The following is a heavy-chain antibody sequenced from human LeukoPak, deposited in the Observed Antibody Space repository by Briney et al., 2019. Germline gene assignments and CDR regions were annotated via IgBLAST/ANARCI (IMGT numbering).Heavy chain of an antibody. J-gene: IGHJ4*01. CDR3: AKAKTGAIGPDY. CDR2: ISGSGGST. V-gene: IGHV3-23*01. CDR1: GFTFSSYG. Sequence: GGTLRLSCAASGFTFSSYGMSWVRQAPGKGLEWVSAISGSGGSTYYADSVKGRFTISRDNSKNTLYLQMNSLRAEDTAVYYCAKAKTGAIGPDYWGQGTLVTVSS. D-gene: IGHD1-26*01.